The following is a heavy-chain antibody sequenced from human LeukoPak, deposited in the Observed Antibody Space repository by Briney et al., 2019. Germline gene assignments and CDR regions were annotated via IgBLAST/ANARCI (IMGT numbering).Heavy chain of an antibody. CDR2: ISSSAGST. D-gene: IGHD3-22*01. CDR3: AKDGLYYDGSEHVYYFDS. Sequence: GGSLRLSCAASEFTFSSYAMNWVRQAPGKGLEWVSGISSSAGSTFYADSVKGRFTISRDNSKNTLYLQMNSLRVEDTAVYYCAKDGLYYDGSEHVYYFDSWGQGTLVTVSS. CDR1: EFTFSSYA. J-gene: IGHJ4*02. V-gene: IGHV3-23*01.